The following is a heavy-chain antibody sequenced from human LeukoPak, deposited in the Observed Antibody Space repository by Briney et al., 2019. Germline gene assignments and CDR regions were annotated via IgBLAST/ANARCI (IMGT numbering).Heavy chain of an antibody. CDR2: IYYSGST. D-gene: IGHD4-17*01. J-gene: IGHJ4*02. CDR1: GGSISSYY. CDR3: ARGEDYGDSLYFDY. V-gene: IGHV4-59*08. Sequence: PSETLSLTCTVSGGSISSYYWSWIRQPPGKGLEWIGYIYYSGSTNYNPSLKSRVTISVDTSKNQFSLKLSSVTAADTAVYYCARGEDYGDSLYFDYWGQETLVTVSS.